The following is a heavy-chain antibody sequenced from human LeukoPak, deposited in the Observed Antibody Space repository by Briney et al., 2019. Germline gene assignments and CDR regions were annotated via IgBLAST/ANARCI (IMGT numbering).Heavy chain of an antibody. CDR2: ISSSGSTI. CDR3: ARVKIEYYDFWSGYYKMEPKVRKGVYFDY. D-gene: IGHD3-3*01. Sequence: PGGSLRLSCAASGFTFSDYYMSWIRQAPGKGLEWVSYISSSGSTIYYADSVKGRFTISRDNAKNSLYLQMNSLRAEDTAVYYCARVKIEYYDFWSGYYKMEPKVRKGVYFDYWGQGTLVTVSS. V-gene: IGHV3-11*01. CDR1: GFTFSDYY. J-gene: IGHJ4*02.